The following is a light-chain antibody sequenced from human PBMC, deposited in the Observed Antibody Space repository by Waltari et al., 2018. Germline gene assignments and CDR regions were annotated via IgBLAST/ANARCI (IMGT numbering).Light chain of an antibody. J-gene: IGKJ1*01. CDR1: QSVSRN. V-gene: IGKV3-15*01. CDR2: DAS. Sequence: ETVMTQSPATLFVSPGERATLSCRASQSVSRNLAWYQQKPGQAPRLLIYDASTRATGIPARFRGSGSDIEFTLTISSLQSEDSAVYYCHQYNNWRPWTFGQGTKVEIK. CDR3: HQYNNWRPWT.